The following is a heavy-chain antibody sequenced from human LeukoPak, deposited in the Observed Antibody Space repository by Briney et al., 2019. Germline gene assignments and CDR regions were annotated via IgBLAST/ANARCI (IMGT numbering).Heavy chain of an antibody. V-gene: IGHV4-39*07. CDR3: ARDSGYYNLHY. J-gene: IGHJ4*02. Sequence: SETLSLTCTVSGGSISSSSYYWGWIRQPPGKGLEWIANLYYSGSTYYNPSLKSRVTVSLDTSRNQFSLKLSSVTAADTAVYYCARDSGYYNLHYWGQGTLVTVSS. CDR2: LYYSGST. CDR1: GGSISSSSYY. D-gene: IGHD4-17*01.